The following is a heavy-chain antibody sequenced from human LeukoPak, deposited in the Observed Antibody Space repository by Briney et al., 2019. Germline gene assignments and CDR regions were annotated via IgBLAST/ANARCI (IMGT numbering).Heavy chain of an antibody. Sequence: PGGSLRLSCAASGFTFSSYWMSWVRQAPGKGLEWVANIKQDGSEKYYVDSVKGRFTISRDNAKNSLYLQMNSLRAEDTAVYYCARAAARRPFQEAFDIWGQGTMVTVSS. V-gene: IGHV3-7*01. CDR2: IKQDGSEK. CDR3: ARAAARRPFQEAFDI. CDR1: GFTFSSYW. J-gene: IGHJ3*02. D-gene: IGHD6-6*01.